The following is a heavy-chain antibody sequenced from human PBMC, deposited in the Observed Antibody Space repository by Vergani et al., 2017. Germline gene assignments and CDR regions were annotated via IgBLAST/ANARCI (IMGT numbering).Heavy chain of an antibody. D-gene: IGHD3-10*01. CDR1: GSTVRGSY. CDR2: IYSGDET. CDR3: ARGNYYGSGTYVDP. J-gene: IGHJ5*02. V-gene: IGHV3-66*02. Sequence: ELQLVESGGGLVQSGGSLRLSCAASGSTVRGSYMTWVRQAPGKGLEWVSHIYSGDETYYADSVKGRVTISRDTSKNTLHHQINNLRVEDTAVYYCARGNYYGSGTYVDPWGQGTLVTVSS.